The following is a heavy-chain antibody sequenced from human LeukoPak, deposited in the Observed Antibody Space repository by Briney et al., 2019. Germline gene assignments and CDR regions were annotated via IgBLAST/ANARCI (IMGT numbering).Heavy chain of an antibody. D-gene: IGHD6-13*01. CDR2: ISSSGSTI. V-gene: IGHV3-11*01. J-gene: IGHJ4*02. CDR3: ARDVGAGYSSSYDY. CDR1: GFTFSDYY. Sequence: KSRGSLRLSCAASGFTFSDYYMSWIRQAPGKGLEWVSYISSSGSTIYYADSVKGRFTISRDNAKNSLYLQMNSLRAEDTAVYYCARDVGAGYSSSYDYWGQGTLVTVSS.